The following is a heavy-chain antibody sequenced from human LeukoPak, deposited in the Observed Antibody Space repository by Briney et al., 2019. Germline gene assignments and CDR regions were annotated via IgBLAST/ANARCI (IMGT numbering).Heavy chain of an antibody. CDR2: IDPGDSDT. V-gene: IGHV5-51*01. J-gene: IGHJ5*01. Sequence: GESLKISCQGSGYRFPNFWIGWVRQVPGKGLEWMGIIDPGDSDTIYNPSFEGQVTISADKSISTAYLQWTSLKASDTAIYYCARNDNGRLGIGFESWGQGTLVTVSS. D-gene: IGHD4/OR15-4a*01. CDR3: ARNDNGRLGIGFES. CDR1: GYRFPNFW.